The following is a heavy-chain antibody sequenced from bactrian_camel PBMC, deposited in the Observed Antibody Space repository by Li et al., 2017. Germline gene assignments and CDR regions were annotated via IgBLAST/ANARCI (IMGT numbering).Heavy chain of an antibody. CDR1: AGQNMYC. D-gene: IGHD6*01. CDR2: IDNEGEIR. J-gene: IGHJ4*01. V-gene: IGHV3S54*01. Sequence: HVQLVESGGGPVQAGGSLRLSCEASAGQNMYCMGWFRQAPGKEREGVASIDNEGEIRYGDAVKGRFTISRDIGKNTVHLQMNSLKSDDTALYYCATGVGYGGSWFVSAYWGQGTQVTVS. CDR3: ATGVGYGGSWFVSAY.